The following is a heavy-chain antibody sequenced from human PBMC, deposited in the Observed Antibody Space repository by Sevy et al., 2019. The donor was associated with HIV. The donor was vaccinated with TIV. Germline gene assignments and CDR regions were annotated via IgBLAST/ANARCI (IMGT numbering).Heavy chain of an antibody. CDR1: GGSLSSGSYY. CDR3: VGDRIAAAGGYFDN. Sequence: SETLSLTCTVSGGSLSSGSYYWSWIRQPPGKGLEWIGYISYIGSTNYNPSLKSRVTISVDTSKNQLSLRLTSVTAADTAVHYCVGDRIAAAGGYFDNWGQGTLVTVSS. CDR2: ISYIGST. D-gene: IGHD6-13*01. V-gene: IGHV4-61*01. J-gene: IGHJ4*02.